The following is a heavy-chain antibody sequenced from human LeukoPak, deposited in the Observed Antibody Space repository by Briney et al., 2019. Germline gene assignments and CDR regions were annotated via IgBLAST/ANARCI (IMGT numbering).Heavy chain of an antibody. CDR2: IYHSGYT. CDR3: ARTRSSNYGPWTL. V-gene: IGHV4-59*08. CDR1: GGSISNYY. D-gene: IGHD3-10*01. J-gene: IGHJ4*02. Sequence: SETLSLTCTVSGGSISNYYWTWIRQPPGKGLEFIGYIYHSGYTNYNPSLKSRVTISGDTSKDQFSLKLSSVTAADTAVYYCARTRSSNYGPWTLWGQGTLVTVSS.